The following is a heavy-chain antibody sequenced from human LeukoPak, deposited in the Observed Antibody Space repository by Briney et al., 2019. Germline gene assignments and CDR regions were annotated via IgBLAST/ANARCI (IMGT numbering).Heavy chain of an antibody. Sequence: PGGSPRLSCAASGFIFSSSAMSWVRQAPGKGLEWVSTIDNTGTTYCPDSVKGRFTISRDNSKNTLYLQMNSLRAEDTATYYCAKSRGSGTYCFDYWGLGTRVTVSS. CDR1: GFIFSSSA. J-gene: IGHJ4*02. D-gene: IGHD3-10*01. CDR3: AKSRGSGTYCFDY. CDR2: IDNTGTT. V-gene: IGHV3-23*01.